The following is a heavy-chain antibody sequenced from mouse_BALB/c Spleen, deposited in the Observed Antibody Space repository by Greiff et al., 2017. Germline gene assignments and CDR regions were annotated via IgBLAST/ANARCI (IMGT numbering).Heavy chain of an antibody. V-gene: IGHV1-54*01. CDR3: ARSGYRYDVAY. Sequence: QVQLQQSGAELVRPGTSVKVSCKASGYAFTNYLIEWVKQRPGQGLEWIGVINPGSGGTNYNEKFKGKATLTADKSSSTAYMQLSSLTSDDSAVYFCARSGYRYDVAYWGQGTLVTVSA. CDR1: GYAFTNYL. D-gene: IGHD2-14*01. J-gene: IGHJ3*01. CDR2: INPGSGGT.